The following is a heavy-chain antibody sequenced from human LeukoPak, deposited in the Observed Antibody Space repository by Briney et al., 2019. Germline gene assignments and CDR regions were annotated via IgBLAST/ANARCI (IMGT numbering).Heavy chain of an antibody. Sequence: GGSLRLSCAASGLTFSTYGMSWVRQAPGKGLDWVSAISGSGDTTYFADSVKGRFTISRDNSKNTLYLQMNSLRAEDTAVYYCAKDRLGAMLYFDYWGQGTLVTISS. D-gene: IGHD1-26*01. V-gene: IGHV3-23*01. J-gene: IGHJ4*02. CDR3: AKDRLGAMLYFDY. CDR2: ISGSGDTT. CDR1: GLTFSTYG.